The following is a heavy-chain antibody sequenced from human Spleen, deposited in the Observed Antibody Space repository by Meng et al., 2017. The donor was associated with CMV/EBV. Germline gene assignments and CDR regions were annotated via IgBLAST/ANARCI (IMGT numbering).Heavy chain of an antibody. Sequence: GESLKISCAASGITVSSYGMHWVRQAPGKGLEWVAFIRYDGRNEHYADSVKGRFSVSRDNSKNTLYLQMNSLRAEDTAVYYCAKDPGFLEWSSYYYGMDVWGQGTTVTVSS. CDR3: AKDPGFLEWSSYYYGMDV. CDR1: GITVSSYG. V-gene: IGHV3-30*02. J-gene: IGHJ6*02. CDR2: IRYDGRNE. D-gene: IGHD3-3*01.